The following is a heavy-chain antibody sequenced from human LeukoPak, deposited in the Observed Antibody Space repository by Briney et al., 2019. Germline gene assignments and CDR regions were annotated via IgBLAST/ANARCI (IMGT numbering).Heavy chain of an antibody. D-gene: IGHD5-12*01. CDR2: IYPNSGGT. J-gene: IGHJ4*02. CDR3: AKAYSGYDGFDY. Sequence: ASVKVSCKASGYTFTGYYMHWVRQAPGQGLEWMGWIYPNSGGTNYAQKFQGRVTMTRDTSISTAYMELSRLRSDDTAVYYCAKAYSGYDGFDYWGQGTLATVSS. V-gene: IGHV1-2*02. CDR1: GYTFTGYY.